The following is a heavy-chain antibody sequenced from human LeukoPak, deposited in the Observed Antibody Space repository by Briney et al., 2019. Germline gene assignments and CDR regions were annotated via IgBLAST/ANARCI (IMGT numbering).Heavy chain of an antibody. V-gene: IGHV4-59*01. CDR1: GGSISSYY. Sequence: SETLSLTCTVSGGSISSYYWSWIRQPPGKGLEWIGYIYYSGSTNYNPSLRSRVTISVDTSKNQFSLKLSSVTAADTAVYYCARARVATITGCFDYWGQGTLVTVSS. CDR2: IYYSGST. J-gene: IGHJ4*02. D-gene: IGHD5-12*01. CDR3: ARARVATITGCFDY.